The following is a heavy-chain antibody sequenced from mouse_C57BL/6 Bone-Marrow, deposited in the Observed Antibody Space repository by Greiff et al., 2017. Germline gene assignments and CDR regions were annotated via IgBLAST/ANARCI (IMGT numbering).Heavy chain of an antibody. Sequence: EVKLVESGGGLVKPGGSLKLSCAASGFTFSSYTMSWVRQTPEKRLEWVATISGGGGNTYYPDSVKGRFTISRDNAKNTLYLQMSSLRSEDTALYYCARQGAGSSSFDYWGQGTTLTVSS. CDR3: ARQGAGSSSFDY. J-gene: IGHJ2*01. D-gene: IGHD1-1*01. CDR1: GFTFSSYT. V-gene: IGHV5-9*01. CDR2: ISGGGGNT.